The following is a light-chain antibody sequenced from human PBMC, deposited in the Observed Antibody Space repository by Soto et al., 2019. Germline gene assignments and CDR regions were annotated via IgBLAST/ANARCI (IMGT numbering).Light chain of an antibody. CDR3: RSYTSSSTGV. Sequence: QSVLTQPASVSGSPGQSITISCTGTSSDVGGYNYVSWYQQHPGKAPKLMIYDVSNRPSGVSNRFSGSKSGNTASLTISGFQAEDEADYYCRSYTSSSTGVFGGGTKLTVL. J-gene: IGLJ2*01. CDR1: SSDVGGYNY. CDR2: DVS. V-gene: IGLV2-14*01.